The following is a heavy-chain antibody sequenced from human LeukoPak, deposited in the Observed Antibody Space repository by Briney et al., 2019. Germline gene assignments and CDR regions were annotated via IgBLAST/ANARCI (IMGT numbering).Heavy chain of an antibody. D-gene: IGHD2-15*01. CDR1: GFTFSSYP. V-gene: IGHV3-30-3*01. Sequence: GGSLRLSCAASGFTFSSYPMHWVRQAPGKGLEWMAVISYDGSNKHYADSVKGRFTISRDNSKNTLYLQMNSLRAEDTAVFYCARPCSGGSCYQGYWGQGTLVTVSS. J-gene: IGHJ4*02. CDR3: ARPCSGGSCYQGY. CDR2: ISYDGSNK.